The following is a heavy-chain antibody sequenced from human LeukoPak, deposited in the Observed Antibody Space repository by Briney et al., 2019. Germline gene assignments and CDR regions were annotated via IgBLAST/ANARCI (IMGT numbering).Heavy chain of an antibody. D-gene: IGHD6-13*01. J-gene: IGHJ5*02. Sequence: SETLSLTCTVSGGSLSSGDYYWSWIRQPPGKGLEWIGYIYYSGSTYYNPSLKSRVIIPVDTSKNQFSLKLNSVTAADTAVYYCARGKGLEQQLVLNWFDPWGQGTLVTVSS. CDR1: GGSLSSGDYY. CDR3: ARGKGLEQQLVLNWFDP. CDR2: IYYSGST. V-gene: IGHV4-30-4*01.